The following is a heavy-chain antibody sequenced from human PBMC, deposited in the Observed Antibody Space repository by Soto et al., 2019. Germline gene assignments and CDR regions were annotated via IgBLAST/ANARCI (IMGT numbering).Heavy chain of an antibody. CDR3: AKAPTWIQLWYIDY. J-gene: IGHJ4*02. CDR2: ISGSGGST. D-gene: IGHD5-18*01. CDR1: GFTFSSYA. V-gene: IGHV3-23*01. Sequence: GGSLRLSCAASGFTFSSYAMSWVRQAPGKGLEWVSAISGSGGSTYYADSVKGRFTISSDNSKNTLYLQMNSLRAEDTAVYYCAKAPTWIQLWYIDYWGQGTLVTVSS.